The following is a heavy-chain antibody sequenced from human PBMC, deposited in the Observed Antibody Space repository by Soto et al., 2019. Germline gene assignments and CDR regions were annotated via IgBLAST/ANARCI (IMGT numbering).Heavy chain of an antibody. CDR1: GDTVSSTSSA. CDR3: ARDSSGYGPFDY. D-gene: IGHD5-12*01. Sequence: SQTLSLTCVISGDTVSSTSSAWTWIRQSPSRGLEWVGRTYYRSKWYNDYAVSVKGRIIINSDTSKNQFSLQLNSVTPDDTAVYYCARDSSGYGPFDYWGQGTLVNVSS. J-gene: IGHJ4*02. CDR2: TYYRSKWYN. V-gene: IGHV6-1*01.